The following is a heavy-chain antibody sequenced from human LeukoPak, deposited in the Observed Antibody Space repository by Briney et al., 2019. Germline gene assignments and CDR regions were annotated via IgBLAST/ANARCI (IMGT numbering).Heavy chain of an antibody. Sequence: GGSLRLSCAASGFIFSSYARQWVRQAPGRGLEWVAVISTDGNSNFYSNSVRGRFTISRDNSKNTVYLQMNTLKGEDTAVYYCAKDGGAAGTFDYWGQGTLVTVSS. V-gene: IGHV3-30*18. CDR1: GFIFSSYA. D-gene: IGHD6-13*01. CDR3: AKDGGAAGTFDY. CDR2: ISTDGNSN. J-gene: IGHJ4*02.